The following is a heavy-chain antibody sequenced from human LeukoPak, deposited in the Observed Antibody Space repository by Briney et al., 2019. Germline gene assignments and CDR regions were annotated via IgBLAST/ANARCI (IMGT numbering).Heavy chain of an antibody. J-gene: IGHJ3*02. CDR1: GFTFSSHG. CDR3: ATASVTTPLAFDI. D-gene: IGHD4-17*01. CDR2: ISPSGGIT. V-gene: IGHV3-23*01. Sequence: PGGSLRLSCAASGFTFSSHGMNWVRQAPGEGLEWVSGISPSGGITYYTDSVKGRFTISRDNSKNTVSLQMNSLRGEDTAVYYCATASVTTPLAFDIWGQGTMVTVSS.